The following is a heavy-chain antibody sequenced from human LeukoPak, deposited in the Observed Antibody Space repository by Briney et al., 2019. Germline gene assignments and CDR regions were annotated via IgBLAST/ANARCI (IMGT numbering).Heavy chain of an antibody. V-gene: IGHV4-39*01. CDR2: IYYSGST. CDR3: ARSYYDSSGYPDAFDI. Sequence: SETLSLTCTVSGGSISSSSYYWGRIRQPPGKGLEWIGSIYYSGSTYYNPSLKSLVTISVDTSKNQFPLKLSSVTAADTAVYYCARSYYDSSGYPDAFDIWGQGTMVTVSS. D-gene: IGHD3-22*01. J-gene: IGHJ3*02. CDR1: GGSISSSSYY.